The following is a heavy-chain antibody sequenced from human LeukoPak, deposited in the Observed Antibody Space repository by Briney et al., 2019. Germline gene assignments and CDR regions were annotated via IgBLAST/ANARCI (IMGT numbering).Heavy chain of an antibody. CDR3: ARDEALAAAGPPFDY. CDR1: GYSISSGNY. J-gene: IGHJ4*02. Sequence: SETLSLTCTVSGYSISSGNYWGWIRQPPGKGLEWIGSIYHSGSTYYNPSLKSRVTISVDTSKNQFSLKLSSVTAADTAVYYCARDEALAAAGPPFDYWGQGILVTVSS. V-gene: IGHV4-38-2*02. D-gene: IGHD6-13*01. CDR2: IYHSGST.